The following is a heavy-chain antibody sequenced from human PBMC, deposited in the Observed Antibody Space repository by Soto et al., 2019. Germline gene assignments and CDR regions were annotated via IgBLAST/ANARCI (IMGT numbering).Heavy chain of an antibody. CDR1: GYSFTSYW. V-gene: IGHV5-51*01. CDR2: IYPGDSDT. CDR3: ARQATIYYYGMDV. Sequence: GESLKISCKGSGYSFTSYWIGWVRQMPGKGLEWMGIIYPGDSDTRYSPSFQGQVTISADKSISTAYLQWSSLKASDTAMYYCARQATIYYYGMDVWGQGTTVTVSS. J-gene: IGHJ6*02.